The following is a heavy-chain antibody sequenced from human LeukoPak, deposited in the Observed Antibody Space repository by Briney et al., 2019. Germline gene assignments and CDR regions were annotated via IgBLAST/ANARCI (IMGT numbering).Heavy chain of an antibody. D-gene: IGHD5/OR15-5a*01. CDR1: GFTFDDYA. V-gene: IGHV3-9*01. Sequence: GGSLRLSCAASGFTFDDYAMHWVRQAPGKGLEWVSGISWNSGSIGYADSVKGRFTISRDNAKNSLYLQMNSLRAEDTALYYCARDLTGIGVYVAWGQGTLVTVSS. J-gene: IGHJ5*02. CDR3: ARDLTGIGVYVA. CDR2: ISWNSGSI.